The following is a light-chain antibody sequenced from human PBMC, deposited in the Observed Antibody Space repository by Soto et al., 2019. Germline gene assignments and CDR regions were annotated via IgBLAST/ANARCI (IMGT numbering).Light chain of an antibody. J-gene: IGKJ4*01. CDR1: QSVSSY. CDR2: DAS. CDR3: QQRRNWPPLT. V-gene: IGKV3-11*01. Sequence: EIVLTQSPATLSLSPGERATLSCRTSQSVSSYLAWYQQKPGQAPRRLIYDASNRATGIPARFSGSGSGTDFTLTISSLEPEDFAVYYCQQRRNWPPLTFGGGTKVEIK.